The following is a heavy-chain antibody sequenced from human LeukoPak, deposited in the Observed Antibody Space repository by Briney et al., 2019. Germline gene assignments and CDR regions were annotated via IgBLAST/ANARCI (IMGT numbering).Heavy chain of an antibody. D-gene: IGHD3-3*01. Sequence: GGSLRLSCAASGFTFSSYAMSWVRQAPGKGLEWVSAISGSGGSTYYADSVKGRFTIFRDNSKNTLYLQMNSLRAEDTAVYYCAKRETYYDFWSGYYLDYWGQGTLVTVSS. CDR2: ISGSGGST. J-gene: IGHJ4*02. V-gene: IGHV3-23*01. CDR1: GFTFSSYA. CDR3: AKRETYYDFWSGYYLDY.